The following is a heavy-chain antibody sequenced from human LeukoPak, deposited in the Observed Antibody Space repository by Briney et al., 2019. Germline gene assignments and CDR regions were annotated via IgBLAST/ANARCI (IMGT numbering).Heavy chain of an antibody. V-gene: IGHV4-39*01. CDR3: ARHYCSSTSCYGTGTAFDI. CDR2: IYYSGST. CDR1: GGSISSSSYY. Sequence: PSETLSLTCTVSGGSISSSSYYWGWIRQPSGKGLEWIGSIYYSGSTYYNPSLKSRVTISVDTSKNQFSLKLSSVIAADTAVYYCARHYCSSTSCYGTGTAFDIWGQGTMVTVSS. D-gene: IGHD2-2*01. J-gene: IGHJ3*02.